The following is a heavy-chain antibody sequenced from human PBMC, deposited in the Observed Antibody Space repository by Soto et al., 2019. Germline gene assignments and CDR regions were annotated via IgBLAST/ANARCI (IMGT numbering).Heavy chain of an antibody. Sequence: ASVKVSCKTSGYTFTSYGISWVRQAPGQGLEWMGWISAHNGNTKYAQKLQGRVTMTTDTSTSTAYMELKSLRSDDTAVYYCARDRSGFAPTNWLDPWGQGTLLTVSS. CDR1: GYTFTSYG. J-gene: IGHJ5*02. CDR2: ISAHNGNT. D-gene: IGHD3-16*02. V-gene: IGHV1-18*04. CDR3: ARDRSGFAPTNWLDP.